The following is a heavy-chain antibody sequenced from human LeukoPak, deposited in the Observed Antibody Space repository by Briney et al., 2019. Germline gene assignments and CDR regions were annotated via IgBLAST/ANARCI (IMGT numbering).Heavy chain of an antibody. Sequence: GGSLRLSCAASGFTFSSYAMSWVRQAPGKGLEWVAFIRFDGSSQYHADSVKGRFTISRDNSKNTLYLQMNSLTTEDTAVYYCAKSKGFILVPRSFDHCGLGTLVIVSS. CDR3: AKSKGFILVPRSFDH. CDR1: GFTFSSYA. J-gene: IGHJ4*02. V-gene: IGHV3-30*02. D-gene: IGHD3-9*01. CDR2: IRFDGSSQ.